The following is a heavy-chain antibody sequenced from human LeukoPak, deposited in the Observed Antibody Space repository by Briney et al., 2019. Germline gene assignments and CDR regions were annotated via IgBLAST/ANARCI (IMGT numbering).Heavy chain of an antibody. Sequence: PGGSLRLSCAASGFTFDDYAMHWVRHAPGKGLEWVSIINGDGDDTRHADSVKGRFTISRDNRKKSLYLQMNSLRTEDTALYYCAKDRGTIFNVLNYHFDSWGQGTLVTVSS. CDR3: AKDRGTIFNVLNYHFDS. CDR1: GFTFDDYA. V-gene: IGHV3-43*02. D-gene: IGHD3-3*01. J-gene: IGHJ4*02. CDR2: INGDGDDT.